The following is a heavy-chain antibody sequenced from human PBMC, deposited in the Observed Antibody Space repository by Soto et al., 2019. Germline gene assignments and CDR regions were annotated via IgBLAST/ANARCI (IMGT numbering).Heavy chain of an antibody. J-gene: IGHJ4*02. CDR3: ARDGGFY. CDR1: GFTFSDHY. CDR2: TRNKANSYTT. Sequence: ESGGGLVQPGGSLRLSCAASGFTFSDHYMDWVRQAPGKGLEWVGRTRNKANSYTTEYAASVKGRFTISRDDSKNSLYLQMNSLKTEDTAVYYCARDGGFYWGQGTLVTVSS. V-gene: IGHV3-72*01.